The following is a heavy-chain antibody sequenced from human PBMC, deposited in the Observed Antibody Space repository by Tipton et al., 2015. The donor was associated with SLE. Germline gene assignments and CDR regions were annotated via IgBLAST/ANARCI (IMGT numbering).Heavy chain of an antibody. J-gene: IGHJ6*03. CDR2: IHEDGGEK. D-gene: IGHD2/OR15-2a*01. Sequence: SLRLSCAASGFTFCRHWLSWVRQPLGQGLEWVANIHEDGGEKYYVDPVKGRFTISRDNAENSLYLQMNSLRAEDTAVYYCARIPRISRPYYMDVWGKGTTVTVSS. CDR3: ARIPRISRPYYMDV. CDR1: GFTFCRHW. V-gene: IGHV3-7*01.